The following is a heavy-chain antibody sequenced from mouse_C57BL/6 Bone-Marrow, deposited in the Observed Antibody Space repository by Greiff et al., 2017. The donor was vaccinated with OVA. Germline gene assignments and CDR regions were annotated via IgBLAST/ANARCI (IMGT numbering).Heavy chain of an antibody. J-gene: IGHJ3*01. V-gene: IGHV14-4*01. D-gene: IGHD2-3*01. CDR2: IDPENGDT. Sequence: VQLKQSGAELVRPGASVKLSCTASGFNIKDDYMHWVKQRPEQGLEWIGWIDPENGDTEYASKFQGKATITADTSSNTAYLQLSSLTSEDTAVYYCTIGYDGYYWFAYWGQGTLVTVSA. CDR3: TIGYDGYYWFAY. CDR1: GFNIKDDY.